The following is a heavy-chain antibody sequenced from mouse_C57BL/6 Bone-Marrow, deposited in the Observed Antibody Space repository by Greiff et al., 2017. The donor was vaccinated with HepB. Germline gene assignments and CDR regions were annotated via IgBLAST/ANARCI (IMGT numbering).Heavy chain of an antibody. CDR3: ARMGVYYSNYWFAY. V-gene: IGHV8-8*01. D-gene: IGHD2-5*01. Sequence: QVILKESGPGILQPSQTLSLTCSFSGFSLSTFGMGVGWIRQPSGKGLEWLAHIWWDDDKYYNPALKSRLTISKDTSKNQVFLKIANVDTADTATYYCARMGVYYSNYWFAYWGQGTLVTVSA. CDR2: IWWDDDK. J-gene: IGHJ3*01. CDR1: GFSLSTFGMG.